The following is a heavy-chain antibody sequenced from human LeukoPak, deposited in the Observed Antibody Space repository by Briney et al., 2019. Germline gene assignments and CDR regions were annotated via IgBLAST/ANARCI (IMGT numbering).Heavy chain of an antibody. Sequence: ASLKVSCKASGYSFTGYYMHWVRQAPGQGLEWMGWLNPNTGGTNYAQKFQGRVTMTRYTSISTGYMELGRLTSDDTAVYYCARGDGSGNSYGLIHDHWGQGTLVIVSS. V-gene: IGHV1-2*02. CDR2: LNPNTGGT. CDR1: GYSFTGYY. J-gene: IGHJ4*02. D-gene: IGHD3-10*01. CDR3: ARGDGSGNSYGLIHDH.